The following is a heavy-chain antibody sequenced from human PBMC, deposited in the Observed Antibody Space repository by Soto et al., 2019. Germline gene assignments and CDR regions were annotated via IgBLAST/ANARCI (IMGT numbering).Heavy chain of an antibody. CDR3: ASPLRYDFWSGYVFDY. CDR2: IYPGDSNT. D-gene: IGHD3-3*01. V-gene: IGHV5-51*01. Sequence: GESLKSSCKGSGYSFSNYWIGWVRQMPGKGLEWMGIIYPGDSNTRYSPSLQGQVTISVDKSTSTAYLQWSSLKASDTAMYYCASPLRYDFWSGYVFDYWGQGTLVTVSA. J-gene: IGHJ4*02. CDR1: GYSFSNYW.